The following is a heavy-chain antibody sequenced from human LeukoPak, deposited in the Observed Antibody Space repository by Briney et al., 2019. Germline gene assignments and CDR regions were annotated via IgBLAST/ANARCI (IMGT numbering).Heavy chain of an antibody. CDR1: GFTFSNYR. CDR3: TKGRFEKGWYDDSVYDSEFDPIDY. V-gene: IGHV3-30*02. CDR2: IRYDGSIK. Sequence: GGSLRLSCAASGFTFSNYRMNWVRQAPGKGLEWVASIRYDGSIKYYADSVKGRFTISRDNSKNTLYLLMNTLRADATAVYSCTKGRFEKGWYDDSVYDSEFDPIDYWGQGTLVTVSS. J-gene: IGHJ4*02. D-gene: IGHD5/OR15-5a*01.